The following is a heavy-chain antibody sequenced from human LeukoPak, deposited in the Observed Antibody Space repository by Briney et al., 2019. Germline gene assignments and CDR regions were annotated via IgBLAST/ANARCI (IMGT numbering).Heavy chain of an antibody. CDR1: GGSISSYY. V-gene: IGHV4-59*08. CDR2: IYYSGST. Sequence: PSETLSLTCTVSGGSISSYYWSWIRQPPGKGLEWIGYIYYSGSTNYNPSLKSRVTISVDTSKNQFSLKLSSVTAADTAVYYCARRMESGVNHYYYYMDVWGKGTTVTVSS. J-gene: IGHJ6*03. CDR3: ARRMESGVNHYYYYMDV. D-gene: IGHD3-10*01.